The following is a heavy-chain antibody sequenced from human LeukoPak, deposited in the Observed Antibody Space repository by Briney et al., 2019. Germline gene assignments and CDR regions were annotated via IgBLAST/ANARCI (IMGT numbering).Heavy chain of an antibody. V-gene: IGHV4-39*07. D-gene: IGHD5-24*01. J-gene: IGHJ4*02. Sequence: PSETLSLTCTVSRGSISSSSYYWGWIRQPPGKGLEWIGRIYTSGSTNYNPSLKSRVTISVDTSKNQFSLKLSSVTAADTAVYYCARDRRDGYNLYYFDLWGQGTLVTVSS. CDR2: IYTSGST. CDR3: ARDRRDGYNLYYFDL. CDR1: RGSISSSSYY.